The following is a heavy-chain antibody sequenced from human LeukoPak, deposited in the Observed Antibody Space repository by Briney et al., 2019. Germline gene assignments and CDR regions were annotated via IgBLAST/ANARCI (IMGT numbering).Heavy chain of an antibody. CDR1: GYTFTGYY. Sequence: ASVKVSCKASGYTFTGYYMHWVRQAPGQGLEWMGWINPNSGGTNYAQKFQGRVTMTRDTSISTAYMELSRLRSDDTAVYYCARDLYYGSGSYSMNNWFDPWGQGTLVTVSS. J-gene: IGHJ5*02. CDR2: INPNSGGT. CDR3: ARDLYYGSGSYSMNNWFDP. V-gene: IGHV1-2*02. D-gene: IGHD3-10*01.